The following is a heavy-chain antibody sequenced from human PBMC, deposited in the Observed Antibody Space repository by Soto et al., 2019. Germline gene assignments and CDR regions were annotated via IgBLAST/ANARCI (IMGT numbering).Heavy chain of an antibody. CDR2: VIPILGMA. V-gene: IGHV1-69*02. D-gene: IGHD3-10*01. Sequence: QVQLVQSGAEVKKPGSSVKVSCTASEGTFNSYTISWVRQAPGQGLEWMGRVIPILGMADFAQRFQGRVMITADKSTSTAYMMLSSLRSDDTAIYYCATSYGSGSTHFDYWGQGTQVTVSS. CDR1: EGTFNSYT. J-gene: IGHJ4*02. CDR3: ATSYGSGSTHFDY.